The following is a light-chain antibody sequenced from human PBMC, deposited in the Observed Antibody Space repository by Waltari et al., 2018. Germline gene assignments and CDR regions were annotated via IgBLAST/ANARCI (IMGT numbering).Light chain of an antibody. CDR2: RDD. CDR3: ATWDDSLGGVV. J-gene: IGLJ2*01. Sequence: QSVLTQPPSASGTPGPRVTISCSGNSSHIGGNYVSWYQQVPGTAPKLLIYRDDQRPSGVPDRFSGSKSGTSASLAISGLRSEDESDYHCATWDDSLGGVVFGGGTKLTVL. V-gene: IGLV1-47*01. CDR1: SSHIGGNY.